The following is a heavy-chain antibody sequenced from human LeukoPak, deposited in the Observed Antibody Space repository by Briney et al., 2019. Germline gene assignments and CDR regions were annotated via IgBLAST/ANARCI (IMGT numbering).Heavy chain of an antibody. Sequence: ASVKVSCKASGGTFSSYAISWVRQAPGQGLEWMGGIIPIFGTANYAQKFQGRVTITADESTSTAYMELSSLRSEDTAVYYCARDGGDYGGNPGDDYWGQGTLVTVSS. V-gene: IGHV1-69*01. D-gene: IGHD4-23*01. J-gene: IGHJ4*02. CDR2: IIPIFGTA. CDR3: ARDGGDYGGNPGDDY. CDR1: GGTFSSYA.